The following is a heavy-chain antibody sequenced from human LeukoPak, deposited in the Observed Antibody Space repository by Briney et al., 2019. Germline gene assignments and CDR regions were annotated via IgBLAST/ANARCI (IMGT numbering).Heavy chain of an antibody. CDR3: ARVVGYCSGGSCSFGMDV. CDR1: GXTFRSYR. Sequence: PGGSLGLSCAASGXTFRSYRMNWVRQAPGKGLEWVASIKQGESERYYVDSVNGRFTISRDNAKNSLYLEMNSLRAEDTAVYYCARVVGYCSGGSCSFGMDVWGQGSTVTVSS. J-gene: IGHJ6*02. D-gene: IGHD2-15*01. V-gene: IGHV3-7*02. CDR2: IKQGESER.